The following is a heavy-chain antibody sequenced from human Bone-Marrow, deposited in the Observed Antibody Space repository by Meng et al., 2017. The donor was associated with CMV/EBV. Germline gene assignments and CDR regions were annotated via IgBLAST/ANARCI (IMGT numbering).Heavy chain of an antibody. V-gene: IGHV3-13*01. D-gene: IGHD3-22*01. J-gene: IGHJ3*02. CDR3: ARGDYYYDSSGRAFDI. CDR2: IGTAGDT. CDR1: GFTFSSYD. Sequence: GESLRLSCAASGFTFSSYDMHWVRQATGKGLEWVSAIGTAGDTYYPGSVKGRFTISRENAKNSLYLQMNSLRAGDTAVYYCARGDYYYDSSGRAFDIWGQGTMVTVSS.